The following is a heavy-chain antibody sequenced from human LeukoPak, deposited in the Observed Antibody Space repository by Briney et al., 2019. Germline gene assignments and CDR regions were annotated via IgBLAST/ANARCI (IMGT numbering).Heavy chain of an antibody. Sequence: GGSLRLSCGASGFTFSRYAMNWVRQAPGQGLVWVAIRSYGGNNQYYAESVKGRFTISRDNTKNTVYLQMNSLRPEDTAVYYCARAPDSSGYYYYFDYWGQGALVTVSS. CDR3: ARAPDSSGYYYYFDY. CDR1: GFTFSRYA. D-gene: IGHD3-22*01. J-gene: IGHJ4*02. CDR2: RSYGGNNQ. V-gene: IGHV3-30-3*01.